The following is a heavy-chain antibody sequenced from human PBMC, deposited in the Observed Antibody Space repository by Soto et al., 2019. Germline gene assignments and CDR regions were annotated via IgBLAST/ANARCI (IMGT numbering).Heavy chain of an antibody. D-gene: IGHD3-9*01. CDR2: ISYDGSNQ. Sequence: QVQLVESGGGVVQPGRSLRLSCAASGFTFSSYGMHWVRQAPGKGLEWVAFISYDGSNQYYADSVKGRFTISRDNSKNTRYLQMNSLRAEDSAVYYCALTYYDFLPGSSFYIWGQGTMVTFSS. CDR1: GFTFSSYG. V-gene: IGHV3-30*03. J-gene: IGHJ3*02. CDR3: ALTYYDFLPGSSFYI.